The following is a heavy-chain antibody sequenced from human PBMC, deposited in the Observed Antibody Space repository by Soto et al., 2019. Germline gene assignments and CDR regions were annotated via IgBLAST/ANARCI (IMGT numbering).Heavy chain of an antibody. J-gene: IGHJ6*02. Sequence: GGSLRLSCAASGFTFSSYWMSWVRQAPGKGLEWVANIKQDGSEKYYVDSVKGRFTISRDNAKNSLYLQMNSLRAEDTTVYYCARDRRYSYGSDYYYYYGMDVWGQGTTVTVSS. CDR1: GFTFSSYW. V-gene: IGHV3-7*01. D-gene: IGHD5-18*01. CDR2: IKQDGSEK. CDR3: ARDRRYSYGSDYYYYYGMDV.